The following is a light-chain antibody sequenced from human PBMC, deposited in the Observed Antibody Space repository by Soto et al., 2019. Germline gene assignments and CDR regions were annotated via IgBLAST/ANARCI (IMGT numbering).Light chain of an antibody. CDR2: GAS. J-gene: IGKJ2*01. Sequence: VMTQSPAILSVSPGERATLSCRASQSVSTNVAWYQQIPGQTPRLLIYGASTRATGIPVRFSGSGSGTEFTPTISSLQSEDFAVYYCHQYDDGPYTFGQGTKVEI. CDR1: QSVSTN. V-gene: IGKV3-15*01. CDR3: HQYDDGPYT.